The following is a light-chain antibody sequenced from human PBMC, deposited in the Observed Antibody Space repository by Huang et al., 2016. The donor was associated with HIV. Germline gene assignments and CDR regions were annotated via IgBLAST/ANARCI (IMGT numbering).Light chain of an antibody. Sequence: EIVMTQSPATLSVSPGERATLSCRASQSVSSNLAWYQQKPGQAPRLLIYAASTRASGIPARFSGSGSGTEFTLTISSLQSEDFAVYYCQQYNNGPRTFGQGTKVEIK. V-gene: IGKV3-15*01. CDR1: QSVSSN. CDR2: AAS. CDR3: QQYNNGPRT. J-gene: IGKJ1*01.